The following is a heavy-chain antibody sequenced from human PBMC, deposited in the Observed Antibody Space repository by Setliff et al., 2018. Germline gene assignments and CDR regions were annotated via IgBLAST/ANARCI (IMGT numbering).Heavy chain of an antibody. CDR3: ARDPNGDYVGAFDP. CDR1: GFTFENYW. CDR2: INQDGSTP. V-gene: IGHV3-7*01. J-gene: IGHJ5*02. D-gene: IGHD4-17*01. Sequence: PGGSLRLSCVASGFTFENYWMTWVRQAPGKGLEWVANINQDGSTPFYVDSVKGRFTISRDNAKNSLYLQMNSLRAEDTAVYFCARDPNGDYVGAFDPWGQGILVTVSS.